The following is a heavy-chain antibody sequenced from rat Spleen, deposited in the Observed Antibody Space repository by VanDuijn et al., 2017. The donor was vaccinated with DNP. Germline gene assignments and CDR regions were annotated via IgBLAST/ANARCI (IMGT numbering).Heavy chain of an antibody. D-gene: IGHD1-7*01. Sequence: QVQLKESGPGLVQPSQTLSLTCTVSGFSLTSFHIHWFRQPPGKGLEWMGRMQTGGDTDFTSALKSRRSISRDTSKSQVFLQMTSLQTEDTAMYFCARMGMGTDYWGQGVMVTVSS. CDR3: ARMGMGTDY. J-gene: IGHJ2*01. CDR2: MQTGGDT. V-gene: IGHV2-27*01. CDR1: GFSLTSFH.